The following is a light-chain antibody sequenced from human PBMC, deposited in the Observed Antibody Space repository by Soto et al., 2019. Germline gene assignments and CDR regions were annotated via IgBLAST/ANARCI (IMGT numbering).Light chain of an antibody. Sequence: QSALTQPASVSGSPGQSFTISCTGTSSDVGAYHSVSWYQQHPGKAPKLIIFDVSNRPSGVSDRFSGSKSSNTASLTISGLQAEDEADYYCSSFTDTGTVMFGGGTKVTVL. J-gene: IGLJ3*02. V-gene: IGLV2-14*03. CDR2: DVS. CDR1: SSDVGAYHS. CDR3: SSFTDTGTVM.